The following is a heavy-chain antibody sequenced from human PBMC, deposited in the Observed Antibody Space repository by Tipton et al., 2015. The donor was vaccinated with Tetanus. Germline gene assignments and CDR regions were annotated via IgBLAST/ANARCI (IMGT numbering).Heavy chain of an antibody. Sequence: TLSLTCTVSGGSISTYYWSWIRQPPGKGLEWIGYVYYTGSTDYNPSLKSRVTISVDTSKSQFSLRLTSVTAADTAVYYRARSKLLWFGESLSGFDSWGQGTLVTVSA. CDR2: VYYTGST. CDR3: ARSKLLWFGESLSGFDS. J-gene: IGHJ4*02. V-gene: IGHV4-59*01. D-gene: IGHD3-10*01. CDR1: GGSISTYY.